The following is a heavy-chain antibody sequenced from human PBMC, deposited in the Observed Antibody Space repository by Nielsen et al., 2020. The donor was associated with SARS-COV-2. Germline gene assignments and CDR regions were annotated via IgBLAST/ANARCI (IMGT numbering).Heavy chain of an antibody. Sequence: SLKISCAASGFTFDDYAMHWVRQAPGKGLEWVSGISWNSGSIGYADSVKGRFTISRDNAKNSLYLQMNSLRAEDTALYYCAKDTNHLGYSSSWYGAPFDYWGQVTLVTVSS. D-gene: IGHD6-13*01. CDR2: ISWNSGSI. V-gene: IGHV3-9*01. CDR1: GFTFDDYA. CDR3: AKDTNHLGYSSSWYGAPFDY. J-gene: IGHJ4*02.